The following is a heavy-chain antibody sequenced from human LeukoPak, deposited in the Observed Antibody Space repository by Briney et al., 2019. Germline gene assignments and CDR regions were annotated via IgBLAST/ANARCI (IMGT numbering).Heavy chain of an antibody. D-gene: IGHD3-10*01. CDR1: GFTFSSYG. V-gene: IGHV3-33*01. Sequence: GGSLRLSCAASGFTFSSYGMHWVRQAPDKGLEWVAVIWYDGSNKYYADSVKGRFTISRDNSKNTLYLQMNSLRAEDTAVYYCARDLFKAMVRGGGGFDPWGQGTLVTVSS. J-gene: IGHJ5*02. CDR2: IWYDGSNK. CDR3: ARDLFKAMVRGGGGFDP.